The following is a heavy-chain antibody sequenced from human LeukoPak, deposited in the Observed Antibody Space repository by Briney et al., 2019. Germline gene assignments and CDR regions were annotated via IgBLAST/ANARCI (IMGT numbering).Heavy chain of an antibody. CDR3: ARDYYDSRGYYGDPP. CDR2: ISYDGSNK. V-gene: IGHV3-30*03. Sequence: GGSLRLSCAASGFIFSSYGMHWVRQAPGKGLEWVAVISYDGSNKNYAESVKGRFTISRDNSQNTLYLQMNSLGPEDTAVYHCARDYYDSRGYYGDPPWGQGTLVTVSS. D-gene: IGHD3-22*01. CDR1: GFIFSSYG. J-gene: IGHJ4*02.